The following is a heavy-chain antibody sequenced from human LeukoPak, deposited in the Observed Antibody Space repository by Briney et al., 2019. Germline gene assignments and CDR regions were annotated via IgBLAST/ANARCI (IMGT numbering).Heavy chain of an antibody. Sequence: PGESLRLSCAASGFTVSSKYMSWVRQAPGKGLEWVSVIYSGGSTYYADSVKGRFTISRDNSKNTLYLQMNSLRAEDTPVYYCARGPPYDRFDYWGQGTLVTVSS. D-gene: IGHD3-22*01. CDR1: GFTVSSKY. CDR3: ARGPPYDRFDY. CDR2: IYSGGST. V-gene: IGHV3-53*01. J-gene: IGHJ4*02.